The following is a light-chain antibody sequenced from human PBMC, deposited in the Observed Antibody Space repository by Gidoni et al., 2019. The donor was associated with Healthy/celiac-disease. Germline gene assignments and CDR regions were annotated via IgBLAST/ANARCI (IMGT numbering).Light chain of an antibody. J-gene: IGKJ4*01. CDR1: QSVSSY. CDR2: DAS. Sequence: EIVLTQSPATLSLSPGERATLSCRASQSVSSYLAWYQQKPGQAPRLLIYDASNRATVIPARFSGSGSGTDFTLTISSLEPEDFAVYYCQQRSNWPPFFXGXTKVEIK. CDR3: QQRSNWPPF. V-gene: IGKV3-11*01.